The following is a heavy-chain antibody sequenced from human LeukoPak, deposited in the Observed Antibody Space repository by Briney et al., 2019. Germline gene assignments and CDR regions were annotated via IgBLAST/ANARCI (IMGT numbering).Heavy chain of an antibody. V-gene: IGHV1-69*06. D-gene: IGHD2-2*01. Sequence: ASVKVSCKASGGTFSSYAISWVRQAPGQGLEWMGGIIPIFGTANYAQKFQGRVTITADKSTSTAYMELSSLRSEDTAVYYCARSIVPLGYFDYWGQGTLVTVSS. CDR3: ARSIVPLGYFDY. CDR1: GGTFSSYA. CDR2: IIPIFGTA. J-gene: IGHJ4*02.